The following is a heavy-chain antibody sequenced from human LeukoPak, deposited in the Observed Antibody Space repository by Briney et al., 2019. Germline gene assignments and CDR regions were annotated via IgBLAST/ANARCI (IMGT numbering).Heavy chain of an antibody. CDR1: GYSFTDQW. D-gene: IGHD5-18*01. V-gene: IGHV5-51*01. CDR2: IYPSDSDT. Sequence: ESLKISCQGSGYSFTDQWIGWVRQVSGKGLELMGIIYPSDSDTRYSPSFQGQVTISADKSISTAYLQWSSLEASDSAIYYCARASGYNYPYFDYWGQGTLVTVSS. J-gene: IGHJ4*02. CDR3: ARASGYNYPYFDY.